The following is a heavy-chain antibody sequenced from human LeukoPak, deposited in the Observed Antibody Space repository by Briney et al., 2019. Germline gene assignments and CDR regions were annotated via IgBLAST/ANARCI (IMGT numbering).Heavy chain of an antibody. V-gene: IGHV4-31*03. CDR3: ARGTGVVVPAATFGEANTYYFDY. D-gene: IGHD2-2*01. CDR1: GGSISSGGYY. CDR2: IYYSGST. Sequence: SETLSLTCTVSGGSISSGGYYWSWIRLHPGKGLEWIGYIYYSGSTYYNPSLKSRVTISVDTSKNQFSLKLSSVTAADTAVYYCARGTGVVVPAATFGEANTYYFDYWGQGTLVTVSS. J-gene: IGHJ4*02.